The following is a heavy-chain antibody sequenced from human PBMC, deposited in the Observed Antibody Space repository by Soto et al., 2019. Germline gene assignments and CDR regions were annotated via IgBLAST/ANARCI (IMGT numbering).Heavy chain of an antibody. D-gene: IGHD3-16*01. V-gene: IGHV1-46*01. CDR2: INPSSGST. CDR1: GYPFTRYY. J-gene: IGHJ4*02. CDR3: AREMYTTRGSPFDY. Sequence: SGKVSCKASGYPFTRYYVHWVRQAPGQGLEWMGFINPSSGSTSYAQKFQGRVTMTRDTSTSTVYMEVSSLRSEDTAVYYCAREMYTTRGSPFDYWGQRTLVTVSS.